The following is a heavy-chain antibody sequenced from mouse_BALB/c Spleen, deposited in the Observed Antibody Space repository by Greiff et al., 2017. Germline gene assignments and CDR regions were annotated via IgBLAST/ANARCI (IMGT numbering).Heavy chain of an antibody. Sequence: VQLQQSGPELVKPGASVKVSCKASGYSFTDYNMYWVKQSHGKSLEWIGLINPYNGGTSYNQKFKGKATLTVDKSSSTAYMELLSLTSEDSAVYYCARGLTTVVAPGVAYWGQGTLVTVSA. V-gene: IGHV1S135*01. CDR1: GYSFTDYN. CDR3: ARGLTTVVAPGVAY. J-gene: IGHJ3*01. CDR2: INPYNGGT. D-gene: IGHD1-1*01.